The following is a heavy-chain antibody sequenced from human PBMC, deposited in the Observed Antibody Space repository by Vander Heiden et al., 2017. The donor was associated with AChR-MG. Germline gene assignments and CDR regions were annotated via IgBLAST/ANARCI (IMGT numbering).Heavy chain of an antibody. V-gene: IGHV2-5*02. Sequence: QITLKESGPTLVKPTQTLTLTCTFSGFSLSTSGVGVGWIRQPPGKALEWLALIYWDDDKRYSPALKSRLTITKDTSKNQVVLTMTNMDPVDTATYYCAHRRDKQKQFDYWGQGTLVTVSS. CDR1: GFSLSTSGVG. J-gene: IGHJ4*02. CDR2: IYWDDDK. CDR3: AHRRDKQKQFDY.